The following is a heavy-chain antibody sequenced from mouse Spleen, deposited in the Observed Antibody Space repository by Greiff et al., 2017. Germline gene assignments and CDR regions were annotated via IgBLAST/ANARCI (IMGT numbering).Heavy chain of an antibody. J-gene: IGHJ2*01. CDR1: GFSLTSYG. CDR3: ARDYGGYDYFDY. V-gene: IGHV2-6*01. CDR2: IWGGGST. Sequence: VQLQQSGPGLVAPSPTLSITCAASGFSLTSYGVDWVRQSPGKGPEWLGVIWGGGSTNYNSALKSRLSISKDNSKSQVFLKMNSLQADDRAMYYCARDYGGYDYFDYWGQGTTLTVSS. D-gene: IGHD2-13*01.